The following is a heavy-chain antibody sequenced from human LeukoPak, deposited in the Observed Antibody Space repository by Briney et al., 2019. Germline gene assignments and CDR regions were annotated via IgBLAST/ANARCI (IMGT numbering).Heavy chain of an antibody. J-gene: IGHJ4*02. V-gene: IGHV1-18*01. D-gene: IGHD2-2*02. CDR2: ISAYNGNT. CDR1: GYTFTSYG. CDR3: ARGYCSSTSCYTEGHFDY. Sequence: ASVKVSCKASGYTFTSYGISWVRQAPGQGLEWMGWISAYNGNTNYAQKLQGRVTMTRDTSTSTVYMELSSLRSEDTAVYYCARGYCSSTSCYTEGHFDYWGQGTLVTVSS.